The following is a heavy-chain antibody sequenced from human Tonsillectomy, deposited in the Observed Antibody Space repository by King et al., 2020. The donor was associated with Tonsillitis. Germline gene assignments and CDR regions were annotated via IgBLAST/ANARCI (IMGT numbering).Heavy chain of an antibody. CDR1: GGSINNYY. V-gene: IGHV4-59*01. D-gene: IGHD5-24*01. CDR2: IYYSGTT. CDR3: ARDANFRWFYL. J-gene: IGHJ2*01. Sequence: VPLQESGPGLVKLSETLSLTCTVSGGSINNYYWSWIRQSPGKGLEWIGYIYYSGTTDYNPSLKSRVTISVATSKNQFSLRLSSVTAADTAVYYCARDANFRWFYLWGRGTLVTVSS.